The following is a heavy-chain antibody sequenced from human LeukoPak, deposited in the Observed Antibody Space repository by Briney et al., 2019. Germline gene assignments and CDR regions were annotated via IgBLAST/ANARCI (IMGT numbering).Heavy chain of an antibody. CDR1: GGSLSSGNYY. D-gene: IGHD3-22*01. J-gene: IGHJ5*02. CDR3: ARDLTTTPYNWFDP. CDR2: IYTSGST. V-gene: IGHV4-61*02. Sequence: SQTLSLTCTVSGGSLSSGNYYWSWIRQPAGKGLEWIGRIYTSGSTNYNPSLKSRVTVSIDTSKNQFSLKLSSVTAADTAVYYCARDLTTTPYNWFDPWGPGTLVTVSS.